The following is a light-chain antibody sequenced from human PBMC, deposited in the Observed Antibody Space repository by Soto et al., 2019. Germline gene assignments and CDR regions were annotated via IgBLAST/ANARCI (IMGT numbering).Light chain of an antibody. CDR2: GVS. CDR1: QSVSSSY. V-gene: IGKV3-20*01. Sequence: EIVVTQSPGTLSLSPGERATLSCRASQSVSSSYLAWYQQKPGQAPRLLIYGVSSRATGIPDRFSGSGSGTDFTLTISSLEPEDFAVYYCQHYVTSPPITFGQGTRLEIK. CDR3: QHYVTSPPIT. J-gene: IGKJ5*01.